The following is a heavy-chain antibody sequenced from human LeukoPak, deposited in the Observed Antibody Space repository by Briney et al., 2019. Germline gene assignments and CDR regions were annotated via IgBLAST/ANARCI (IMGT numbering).Heavy chain of an antibody. CDR3: ARDITPYTAMDY. J-gene: IGHJ4*02. V-gene: IGHV1-46*01. Sequence: GASVKVSCKASGYTFTSYYMYWVRQAPGQGLEWMGIINPSGGSTSYAQKFQGRVTMTRDTSTSTVYMELSSLRSEDTAVYYCARDITPYTAMDYWGQGTLVTVSS. CDR2: INPSGGST. CDR1: GYTFTSYY. D-gene: IGHD5-18*01.